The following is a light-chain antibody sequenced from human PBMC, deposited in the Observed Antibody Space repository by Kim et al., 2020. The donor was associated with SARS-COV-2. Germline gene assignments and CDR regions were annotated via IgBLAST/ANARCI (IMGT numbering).Light chain of an antibody. CDR1: SRDVGNYNY. CDR3: CSYASSGTLI. V-gene: IGLV2-14*03. CDR2: DVT. J-gene: IGLJ2*01. Sequence: GQSITIACSGTSRDVGNYNYGSWYQHHPGEAPKVMISDVTKRPSGGSNRFFGSKSGNTASLTISGLQTEDEADYYCCSYASSGTLIFGGGTQLTVL.